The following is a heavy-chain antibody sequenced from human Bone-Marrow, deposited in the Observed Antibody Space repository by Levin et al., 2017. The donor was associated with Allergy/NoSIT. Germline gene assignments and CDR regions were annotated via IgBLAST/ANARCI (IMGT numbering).Heavy chain of an antibody. CDR3: ARVKRDDYGGKVFGQHRRYFDY. D-gene: IGHD4-23*01. J-gene: IGHJ4*02. V-gene: IGHV4-4*02. Sequence: SETLSLTCAVSGGSISSSNWWSWVRQPPGKGLEWIGEIYHSGSTNYNPSLKSRVTISVDKSKNQFSLKLSSVTAADTAVYYCARVKRDDYGGKVFGQHRRYFDYWGQGTLVTVSS. CDR2: IYHSGST. CDR1: GGSISSSNW.